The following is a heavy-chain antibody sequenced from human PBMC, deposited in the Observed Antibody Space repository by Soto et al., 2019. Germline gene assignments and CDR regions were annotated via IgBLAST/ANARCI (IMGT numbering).Heavy chain of an antibody. CDR1: GFAFDAYT. D-gene: IGHD3-10*01. CDR2: IKGAGPDT. J-gene: IGHJ4*02. V-gene: IGHV3-23*01. Sequence: PGGSLRLSCVGSGFAFDAYTMSWVRQAPGNGLEWVSEIKGAGPDTYCADAVKGRFTISRDISLKSRYLGMNSVRVDYSGKYFCAKSGQQTGPGTGKMPYDYWGQGALVTVSS. CDR3: AKSGQQTGPGTGKMPYDY.